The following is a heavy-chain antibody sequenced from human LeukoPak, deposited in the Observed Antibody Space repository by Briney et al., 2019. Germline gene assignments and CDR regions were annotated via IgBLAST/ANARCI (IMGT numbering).Heavy chain of an antibody. Sequence: GGSLRLSCAASGFTFSSYWMSWVRQAPGKGLERVANIKQDGSEKYYVDSVKGRFTISRDNAKNSLYLQMNSLRAEDTAVYYCARDYPDYGGNPGTFDYWGQGTLVTVSS. CDR3: ARDYPDYGGNPGTFDY. J-gene: IGHJ4*02. V-gene: IGHV3-7*01. D-gene: IGHD4-23*01. CDR1: GFTFSSYW. CDR2: IKQDGSEK.